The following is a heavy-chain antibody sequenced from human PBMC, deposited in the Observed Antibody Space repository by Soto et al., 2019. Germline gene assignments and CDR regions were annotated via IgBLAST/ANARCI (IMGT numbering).Heavy chain of an antibody. V-gene: IGHV1-69*06. CDR1: GDAFKSYA. CDR3: AREPTKYYGDDTVNY. CDR2: IIPFYDRT. Sequence: QVLLLQTGSEVKKAGYSVKVSCKASGDAFKSYAIHWVRQAPGHRLEYMGRIIPFYDRTKYAQKFQGRLTLTADMYTSTVYMELGSLRSEDTAMYYYAREPTKYYGDDTVNYWGQGKKVIVPS. J-gene: IGHJ4*02. D-gene: IGHD4-17*01.